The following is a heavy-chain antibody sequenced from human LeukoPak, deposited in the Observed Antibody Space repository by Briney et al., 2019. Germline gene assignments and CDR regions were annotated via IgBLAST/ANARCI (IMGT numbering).Heavy chain of an antibody. CDR1: GFTFSDYY. J-gene: IGHJ4*02. D-gene: IGHD2-8*02. CDR2: ISSTSPRAI. Sequence: GGSLRRSCAASGFTFSDYYMSWIRQAPGKGLEWVSLISSTSPRAISYGDSVKGRFTTSRDDGKNSLFLQMNSLRVEDTAMYYCAGHARGSYLVYWGQGILVTVSA. V-gene: IGHV3-11*01. CDR3: AGHARGSYLVY.